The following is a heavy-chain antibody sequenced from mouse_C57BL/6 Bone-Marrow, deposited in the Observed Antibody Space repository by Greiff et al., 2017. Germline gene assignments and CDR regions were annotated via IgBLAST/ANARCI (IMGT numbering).Heavy chain of an antibody. Sequence: QVQLQQPGAELVKPGASVKLSCKASGYTFTSYWMHWVKQRPGRGLEWIGRIDPTSGGTKYNEKFKSKATLTVDKPSSTAYMQLSSLTSEDSAVYYCARWRCVTTEGWYFDVWGTGTTVTVSS. D-gene: IGHD1-1*01. CDR1: GYTFTSYW. CDR2: IDPTSGGT. J-gene: IGHJ1*03. CDR3: ARWRCVTTEGWYFDV. V-gene: IGHV1-72*01.